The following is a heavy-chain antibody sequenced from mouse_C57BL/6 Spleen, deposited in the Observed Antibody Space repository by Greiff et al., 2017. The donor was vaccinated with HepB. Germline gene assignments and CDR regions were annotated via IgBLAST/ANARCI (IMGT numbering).Heavy chain of an antibody. J-gene: IGHJ4*01. V-gene: IGHV1-61*01. D-gene: IGHD4-1*02. CDR2: IYPSDSET. Sequence: VQLQQPGAELVRPGSSVKLSCKASGYTFTSYWMDWVKQRPGQGLEWIGNIYPSDSETHYNQKFKDKATLTVDKSSSTAYMQLSSLTSEDSAVYYCARNFHNWDGYAMDYWGQGTSVTVSS. CDR1: GYTFTSYW. CDR3: ARNFHNWDGYAMDY.